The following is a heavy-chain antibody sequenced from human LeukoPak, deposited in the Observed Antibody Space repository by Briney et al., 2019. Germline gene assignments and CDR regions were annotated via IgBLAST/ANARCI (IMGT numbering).Heavy chain of an antibody. D-gene: IGHD4-17*01. CDR2: LYTSGST. CDR3: ARGTVTTLFDY. Sequence: SETLSLTCFVTGGSISYYYWSWIRQPAGKGLEWIGRLYTSGSTDYNPSLKSRVTMPVDTSKNQFSLKLRSVTAADTAVYYCARGTVTTLFDYWGQGTLVTVSS. J-gene: IGHJ4*02. CDR1: GGSISYYY. V-gene: IGHV4-4*07.